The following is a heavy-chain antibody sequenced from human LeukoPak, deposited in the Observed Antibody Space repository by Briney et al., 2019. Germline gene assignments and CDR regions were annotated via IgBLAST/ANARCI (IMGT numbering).Heavy chain of an antibody. V-gene: IGHV3-23*01. CDR3: AKGRVAASQYYFDC. J-gene: IGHJ4*02. CDR1: GFTFTNYA. Sequence: GGSLRLSCAASGFTFTNYAMSWVRQAPGKGLEWVSSPSGSGGDTYYADSVKGRFTISRDNPKNTLYLQMNSLRAEDTAVYYCAKGRVAASQYYFDCWGQGTLVTVSS. CDR2: PSGSGGDT. D-gene: IGHD6-6*01.